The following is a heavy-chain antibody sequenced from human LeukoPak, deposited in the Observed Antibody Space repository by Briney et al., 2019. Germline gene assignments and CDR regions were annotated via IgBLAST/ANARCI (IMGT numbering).Heavy chain of an antibody. CDR3: ARVGTYCGGDCYYFDY. CDR1: GGSISSSSYY. J-gene: IGHJ4*02. CDR2: IYYSGST. Sequence: SETLSLTCTVSGGSISSSSYYWGWIRQPPGKGLEWIGSIYYSGSTYYNPSLKSRVTISVDTSKNQFSLKLSSVTAADTAVYYYARVGTYCGGDCYYFDYWGQGTLVTVSS. V-gene: IGHV4-39*01. D-gene: IGHD2-21*02.